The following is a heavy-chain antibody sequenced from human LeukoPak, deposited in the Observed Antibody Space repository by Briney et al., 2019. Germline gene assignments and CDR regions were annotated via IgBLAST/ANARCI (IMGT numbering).Heavy chain of an antibody. CDR3: ARLYCSSTGCPGYFAL. D-gene: IGHD2-2*01. CDR2: IFSSGHT. CDR1: GGSISSGGHY. V-gene: IGHV4-31*03. J-gene: IGHJ2*01. Sequence: PSQTLSLTCTVSGGSISSGGHYWSWLRPRPGKGLEWIGYIFSSGHTYYKPSLPSRLTISVDTPDNQFSLQQSAVCAPDSAVCFCARLYCSSTGCPGYFALWGRGTLVTVSS.